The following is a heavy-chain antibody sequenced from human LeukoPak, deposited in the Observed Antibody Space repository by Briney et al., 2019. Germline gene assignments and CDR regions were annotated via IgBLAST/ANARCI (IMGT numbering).Heavy chain of an antibody. CDR1: GFTFSSYG. CDR3: AKRHTTGWYLFDY. V-gene: IGHV3-30*02. CDR2: IRYDGSNK. D-gene: IGHD6-19*01. J-gene: IGHJ4*02. Sequence: PGGSLRLSCAASGFTFSSYGMHWVRQAPGKGLEWVAFIRYDGSNKYYADSVKGRFTISRDSSKNTLFLEMNNLRVEDTAVYYCAKRHTTGWYLFDYWGQGTLVTVSS.